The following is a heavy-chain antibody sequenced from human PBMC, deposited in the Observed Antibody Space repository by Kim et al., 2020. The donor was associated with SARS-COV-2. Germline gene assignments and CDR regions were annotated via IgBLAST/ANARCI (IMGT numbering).Heavy chain of an antibody. D-gene: IGHD6-19*01. CDR3: AKDQAIAVAGTGMDV. Sequence: GGSLRLSCEASGFTFSSYGMHWVRQAPGKGLEWVAVISYDGSNKYYADSVKGRFTISRDNSKNTLYLQMNSLRAEDTAVYYCAKDQAIAVAGTGMDVWGQGTTVTVSS. V-gene: IGHV3-30*18. CDR1: GFTFSSYG. J-gene: IGHJ6*02. CDR2: ISYDGSNK.